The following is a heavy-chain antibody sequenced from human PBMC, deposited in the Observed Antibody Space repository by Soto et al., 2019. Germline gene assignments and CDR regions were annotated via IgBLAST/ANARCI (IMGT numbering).Heavy chain of an antibody. CDR1: GFTLSDYY. CDR2: ISSSSSYT. Sequence: VGSLRLSCAASGFTLSDYYMSWIRQAPGKGLEWVSYISSSSSYTNYAESVKGRFTISRDNAKNSLYLQMNSLRAEDTAVYYCARHPKALPYYLDYWGQGTLVTVSS. CDR3: ARHPKALPYYLDY. D-gene: IGHD1-26*01. J-gene: IGHJ4*02. V-gene: IGHV3-11*06.